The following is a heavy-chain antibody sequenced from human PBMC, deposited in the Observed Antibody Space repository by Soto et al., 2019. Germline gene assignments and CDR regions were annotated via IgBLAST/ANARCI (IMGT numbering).Heavy chain of an antibody. D-gene: IGHD5-18*01. CDR1: GYTFTNYY. V-gene: IGHV1-46*01. J-gene: IGHJ4*02. CDR3: ARRDGGYSYGVDY. CDR2: INPSGGGT. Sequence: ASVKVSCKASGYTFTNYYMHWVRQAPGQGLEWMGIINPSGGGTSYAQKFQGRVTMTRDTSTTTVYMELSSLRSEDTAVYYCARRDGGYSYGVDYWGPGTLVTVSS.